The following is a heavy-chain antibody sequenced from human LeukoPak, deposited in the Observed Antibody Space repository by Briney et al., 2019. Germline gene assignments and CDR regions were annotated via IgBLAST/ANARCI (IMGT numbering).Heavy chain of an antibody. D-gene: IGHD2-2*02. CDR3: ASGVYCSSTSCYTAADY. CDR2: MNPNSGNT. V-gene: IGHV1-8*01. CDR1: GYTFTSYD. J-gene: IGHJ4*02. Sequence: ASVKVSCKASGYTFTSYDINWVRQATGQGLEWMGWMNPNSGNTGYAQKFQGRVTMTRDTSISTAYMELSRLRSDDTAVYYCASGVYCSSTSCYTAADYWGQGTLVTVSS.